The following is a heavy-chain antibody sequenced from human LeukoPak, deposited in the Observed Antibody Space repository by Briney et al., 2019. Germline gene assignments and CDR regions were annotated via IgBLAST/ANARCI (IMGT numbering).Heavy chain of an antibody. CDR1: GYTFTSYG. CDR2: IIPIFGTA. CDR3: ARDRMGYFDY. Sequence: GASVKVSCKASGYTFTSYGISWVRQAPGQGLEWMGGIIPIFGTANYAQKFQGRVTITTDESTSTAYMELSSLRSEDTAVYYCARDRMGYFDYWGQGTLVTVSS. J-gene: IGHJ4*02. D-gene: IGHD2-8*01. V-gene: IGHV1-69*05.